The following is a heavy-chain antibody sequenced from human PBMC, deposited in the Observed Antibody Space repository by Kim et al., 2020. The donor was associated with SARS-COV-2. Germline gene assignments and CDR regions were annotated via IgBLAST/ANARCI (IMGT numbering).Heavy chain of an antibody. V-gene: IGHV5-51*01. Sequence: GESLKISCKGSGYSFTSYWIGWVRQMPGKGLEWMGIIYPGDSDTRYSPSFQGQVTISADKSISTAYLQWSSLKASDTAMYYCARSRRTYYYGSGSYYAFDYWGQGTLVTVSS. J-gene: IGHJ4*02. D-gene: IGHD3-10*01. CDR2: IYPGDSDT. CDR3: ARSRRTYYYGSGSYYAFDY. CDR1: GYSFTSYW.